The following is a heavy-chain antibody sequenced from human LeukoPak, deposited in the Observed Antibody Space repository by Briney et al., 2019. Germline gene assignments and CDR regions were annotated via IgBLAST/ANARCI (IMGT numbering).Heavy chain of an antibody. CDR1: GGSFSGYY. J-gene: IGHJ3*02. D-gene: IGHD5-24*01. CDR2: IYYSGGT. Sequence: SETLSLTCAVYGGSFSGYYWSWIWQPPGKGLEWIGYIYYSGGTDYNPSLKSRVTISVDTSKNQFALKLRSVTAADTAVYYCARHVTISGPYDASDIWGQGTMVTVSP. V-gene: IGHV4-59*08. CDR3: ARHVTISGPYDASDI.